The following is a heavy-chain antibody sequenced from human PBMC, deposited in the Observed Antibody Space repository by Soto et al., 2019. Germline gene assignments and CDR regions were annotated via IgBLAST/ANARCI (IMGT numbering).Heavy chain of an antibody. V-gene: IGHV1-69*13. CDR1: GGTFSSYA. CDR2: IIPIFGTA. Sequence: SVKVSCKASGGTFSSYAISWVRQAPGQGLEWMGGIIPIFGTANYAQKFQGRVTITADESTSTAYMELSSLRSEDTAVYYCVREIITIFGVVTFGMDVWGQGTTVTVSS. CDR3: VREIITIFGVVTFGMDV. J-gene: IGHJ6*02. D-gene: IGHD3-3*01.